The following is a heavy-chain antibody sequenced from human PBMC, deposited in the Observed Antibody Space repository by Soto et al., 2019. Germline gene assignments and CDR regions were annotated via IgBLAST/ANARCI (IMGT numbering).Heavy chain of an antibody. V-gene: IGHV1-24*01. CDR3: ANDLITWSGYYRHDAFDI. J-gene: IGHJ3*02. D-gene: IGHD3-3*01. CDR1: GNTLSKLS. Sequence: QVQLVQSGAEVKKPGASVKVSCKVSGNTLSKLSIHWVRQAPGNGLEWMGGFDPEERETIYAQNFQGRVTMTEDTSADTAYMELRSLRSEDTAVYYCANDLITWSGYYRHDAFDIWGQGTMVTVSS. CDR2: FDPEERET.